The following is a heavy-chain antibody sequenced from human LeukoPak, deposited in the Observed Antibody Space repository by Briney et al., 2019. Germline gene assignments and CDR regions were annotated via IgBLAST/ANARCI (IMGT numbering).Heavy chain of an antibody. CDR1: GFTFSSYG. Sequence: GRSLRLSCAASGFTFSSYGMPWVRQAPGKGLEWVAVIWYDGSNKYYADSVKGRFTISRDNSKSTLYLQMNSLRAEDTAVYYCVRGRATYYFDYWGQGTLVTVSS. CDR3: VRGRATYYFDY. V-gene: IGHV3-33*01. J-gene: IGHJ4*02. CDR2: IWYDGSNK.